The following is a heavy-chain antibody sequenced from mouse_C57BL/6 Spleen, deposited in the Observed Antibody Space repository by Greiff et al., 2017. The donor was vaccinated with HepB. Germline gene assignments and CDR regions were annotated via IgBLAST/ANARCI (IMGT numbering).Heavy chain of an antibody. Sequence: EVHLVESGEGLVKPGGSLKLSCAASGFTFSSYAMSWVRQTPEKRLEWVAYISSGGDYIYYADTVKGRFTISRDNARNTLYLQMSSLKSEDTAMYYCTRDRGYYDYLYAMDYWGQGTSVTVSS. CDR3: TRDRGYYDYLYAMDY. V-gene: IGHV5-9-1*02. CDR2: ISSGGDYI. J-gene: IGHJ4*01. D-gene: IGHD2-4*01. CDR1: GFTFSSYA.